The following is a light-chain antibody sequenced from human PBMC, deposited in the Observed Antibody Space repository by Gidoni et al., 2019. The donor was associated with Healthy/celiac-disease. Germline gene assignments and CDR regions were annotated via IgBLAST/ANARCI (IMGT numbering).Light chain of an antibody. Sequence: EIVFTHSPATLSLSPGERATLSCRASQSVSSYLAWYQQKPGQAPRLLIYDASNRATGIPARFSGSGSGTDFTLTISSLEPEDFAVYYCQQRSNWPPVTFXGXTKVXIK. V-gene: IGKV3-11*01. CDR2: DAS. CDR3: QQRSNWPPVT. J-gene: IGKJ4*01. CDR1: QSVSSY.